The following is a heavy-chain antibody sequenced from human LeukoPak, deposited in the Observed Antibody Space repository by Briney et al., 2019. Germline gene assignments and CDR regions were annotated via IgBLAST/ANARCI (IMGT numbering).Heavy chain of an antibody. J-gene: IGHJ4*02. D-gene: IGHD3-16*01. CDR3: ARGRPLGANFWVY. CDR1: GFTFSSYE. V-gene: IGHV3-48*03. CDR2: ISSSGSTI. Sequence: PEGSLRLSCAASGFTFSSYEMNWVRQAPGKGLEWVSYISSSGSTIYYADSVKGRFTISRDNAKNSLYLQMNSLRAEDTAVYYCARGRPLGANFWVYWGQGTLVTVSS.